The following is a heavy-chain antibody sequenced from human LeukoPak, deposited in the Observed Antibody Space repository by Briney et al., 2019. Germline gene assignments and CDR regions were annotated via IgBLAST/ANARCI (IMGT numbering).Heavy chain of an antibody. V-gene: IGHV3-53*01. CDR2: IYSGGST. J-gene: IGHJ6*02. CDR1: GFTYSSND. Sequence: GGSLRLSFAASGFTYSSNDHSYDRHVLGNHLDWVSVIYSGGSTYYADSVKGRFTISRDNSKNTMYLQMNSLAAEDTAIYYCARGPTMYGLDVWGQGTTVTVSS. CDR3: ARGPTMYGLDV.